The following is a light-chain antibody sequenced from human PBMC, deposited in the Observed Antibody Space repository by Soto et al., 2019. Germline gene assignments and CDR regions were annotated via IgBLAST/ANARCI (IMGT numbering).Light chain of an antibody. CDR3: QQYNNWPRT. Sequence: EIVLTQSPATLSLSPGERATLSCRASQSVSSYLAWYQRKPGQAPRLLIYDASNRATGIPARFSGSGSGTEFTLTISSLQSEDFAVYYCQQYNNWPRTFGQGTKVDI. CDR2: DAS. V-gene: IGKV3-11*01. J-gene: IGKJ1*01. CDR1: QSVSSY.